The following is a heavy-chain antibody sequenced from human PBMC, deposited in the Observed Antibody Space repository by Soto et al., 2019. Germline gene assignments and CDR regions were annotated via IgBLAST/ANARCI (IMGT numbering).Heavy chain of an antibody. CDR3: TGGVLGV. J-gene: IGHJ4*02. CDR1: GFTFSDYY. CDR2: ISSAGDTI. D-gene: IGHD3-10*01. Sequence: QEQLVESGGDLVKPGGSLRLSCAASGFTFSDYYMNWVRQAPGKGLEWISYISSAGDTIYYADSVRGRFTISRDNSKNSLFLQTNSLRAEDTALYYCTGGVLGVWGQGTLVTVSS. V-gene: IGHV3-11*01.